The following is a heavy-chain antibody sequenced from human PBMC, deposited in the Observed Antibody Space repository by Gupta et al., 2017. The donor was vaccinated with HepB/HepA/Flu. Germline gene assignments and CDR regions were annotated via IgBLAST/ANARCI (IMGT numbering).Heavy chain of an antibody. CDR3: AREVWGASLYYCMDV. Sequence: QVQLQESGPGLVKPSETLSLTCTVSGGSLNNHYWSWIRQPAGKGLEWIGRIYSSGSTHYNPSLKSRVTMSIDTSKNLISLKLSSVTAADTAVYYCAREVWGASLYYCMDVWGKGTTVTVSS. D-gene: IGHD1-26*01. V-gene: IGHV4-4*07. CDR2: IYSSGST. CDR1: GGSLNNHY. J-gene: IGHJ6*03.